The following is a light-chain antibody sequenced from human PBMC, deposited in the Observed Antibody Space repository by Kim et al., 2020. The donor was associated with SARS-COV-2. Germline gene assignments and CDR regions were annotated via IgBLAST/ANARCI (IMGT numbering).Light chain of an antibody. CDR3: QQYHTYTLA. CDR2: GAS. V-gene: IGKV1-5*01. J-gene: IGKJ4*01. CDR1: QNIDKW. Sequence: DIQMTQSPSTLSASVGDRVTITCRASQNIDKWLAWYQQKPGKAPKLLIHGASTLQSGAPSGFSGSGSGTEFTLTISSLQPDDFATYYCQQYHTYTLAFGGGTKLEI.